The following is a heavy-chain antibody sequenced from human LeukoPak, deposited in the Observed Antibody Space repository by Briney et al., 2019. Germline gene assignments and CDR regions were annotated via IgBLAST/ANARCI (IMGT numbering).Heavy chain of an antibody. J-gene: IGHJ4*02. CDR1: GFTFSSYE. Sequence: GGSLRLSCAASGFTFSSYEMNWVRQAPGKGLEWVSYISKTSNTRDYADSVKGRFTISRDNDKNSLSLQMNSLRDEDTAVYYCARDRGYSNYYDYWGQGTLVTVSS. CDR2: ISKTSNTR. D-gene: IGHD5-12*01. V-gene: IGHV3-48*03. CDR3: ARDRGYSNYYDY.